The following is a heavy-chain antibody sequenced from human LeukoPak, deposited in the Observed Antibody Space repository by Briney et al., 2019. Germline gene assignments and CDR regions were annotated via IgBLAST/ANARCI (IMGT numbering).Heavy chain of an antibody. CDR1: GYTFSRYY. V-gene: IGHV1-46*01. Sequence: GASVKVSCKASGYTFSRYYIHWVRQAPGQGLEWMGKMNTSGGTTTYAQKFQGRVTMTRDTPTSTVYMEMSRARPEDTAVYYCARSGITVTTMDNWWFGDWFDPWGQGTLVTVSS. J-gene: IGHJ5*02. CDR2: MNTSGGTT. D-gene: IGHD4-17*01. CDR3: ARSGITVTTMDNWWFGDWFDP.